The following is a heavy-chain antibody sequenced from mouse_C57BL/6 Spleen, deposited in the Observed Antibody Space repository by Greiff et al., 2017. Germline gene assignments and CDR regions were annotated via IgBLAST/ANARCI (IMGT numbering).Heavy chain of an antibody. CDR3: AAPYYGSTWYFDV. CDR1: GYTFTDYY. Sequence: VQLKQSGPVLVKPGASVKMSCKASGYTFTDYYMNWVKQSHGKSLEWIGYINPNNGGTSYNQKFKGKATLTVNKSSSTAYMELRSLTSEDSAVYYCAAPYYGSTWYFDVWGTGTTVTVSS. CDR2: INPNNGGT. V-gene: IGHV1-22*01. D-gene: IGHD1-1*01. J-gene: IGHJ1*03.